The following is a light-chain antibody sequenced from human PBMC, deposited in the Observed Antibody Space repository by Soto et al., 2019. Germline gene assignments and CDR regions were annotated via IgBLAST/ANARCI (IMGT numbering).Light chain of an antibody. V-gene: IGLV1-44*01. CDR2: SNN. Sequence: QYVLTQPPSASGTPGQRVTISCSGSTSNIGSNIVSWYQQLPGPAPKLLIYSNNQRPSGVPDRFSGSKSGPSVSLAISGLQSEDEADYYCATWDDSLNGPVFGGGTQLTVL. CDR3: ATWDDSLNGPV. CDR1: TSNIGSNI. J-gene: IGLJ7*01.